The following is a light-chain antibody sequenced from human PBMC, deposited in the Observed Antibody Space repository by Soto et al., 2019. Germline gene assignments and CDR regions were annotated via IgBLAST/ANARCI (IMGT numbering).Light chain of an antibody. Sequence: EIVLTRSPGTLSLSPGERATLSCRASQSVSSSYLAWYQQKPGQAPRLLIYGASSRATDIPDRFSGSGSGTDFTLTISRLEPEDFAVYYCQQYGSSPWTFGQGTKVEIK. J-gene: IGKJ1*01. CDR2: GAS. V-gene: IGKV3-20*01. CDR1: QSVSSSY. CDR3: QQYGSSPWT.